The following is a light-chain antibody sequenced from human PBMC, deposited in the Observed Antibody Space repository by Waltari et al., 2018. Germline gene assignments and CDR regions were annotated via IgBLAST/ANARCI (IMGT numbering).Light chain of an antibody. CDR1: QSVSSNY. CDR3: QQYAALPRT. Sequence: DIVLTQFPATRSLSPGERATLFCRASQSVSSNYLAWYQQKPGQAPRLLIYDASRGTTGLPARFSGSGSGTDFTLTISRLEPEDFAVYYCQQYAALPRTFGQGTRLEIK. J-gene: IGKJ2*01. CDR2: DAS. V-gene: IGKV3D-20*01.